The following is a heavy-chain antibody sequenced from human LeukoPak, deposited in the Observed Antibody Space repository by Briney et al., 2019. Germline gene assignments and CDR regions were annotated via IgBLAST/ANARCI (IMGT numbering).Heavy chain of an antibody. CDR3: ARPRSVGKNWFDP. D-gene: IGHD6-25*01. CDR1: GYTFTGYY. J-gene: IGHJ5*02. Sequence: ASVKVSCKASGYTFTGYYMHWVRQAPGHGLEWMGWINPNSGGTNYAQKFQGRVTMTRDTSISTAYMELSRLRSDDTAVYYCARPRSVGKNWFDPWGQGNLVTVSS. V-gene: IGHV1-2*02. CDR2: INPNSGGT.